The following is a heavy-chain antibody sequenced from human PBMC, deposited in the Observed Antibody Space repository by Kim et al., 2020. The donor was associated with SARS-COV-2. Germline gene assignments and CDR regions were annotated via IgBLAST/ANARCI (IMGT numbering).Heavy chain of an antibody. J-gene: IGHJ4*02. CDR2: IKSNGDGGTT. D-gene: IGHD2-8*02. CDR1: GLTFRNAW. V-gene: IGHV3-15*01. CDR3: TTDSDPWWCRQNNPLCFDY. Sequence: GGSLRLSCAASGLTFRNAWMGWVRQAPGKGLEWVGRIKSNGDGGTTNFAVPVRGRFTISRDDPNNMVYLHVNNLKTEDTAVYYCTTDSDPWWCRQNNPLCFDYWGQGTLVTVSS.